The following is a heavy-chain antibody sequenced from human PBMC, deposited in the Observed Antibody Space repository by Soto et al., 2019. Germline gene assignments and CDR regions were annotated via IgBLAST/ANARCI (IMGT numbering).Heavy chain of an antibody. V-gene: IGHV2-5*01. CDR2: IYWNDDR. CDR3: IYRRASWDYHGLDV. Sequence: QFTLKESGPTLVKPTQTLTLTCTFSGFSLTTGGVGVGWIRQPPGRSLEWLAVIYWNDDRRRSPSLENRLTITKDTSKNPVVLTMTNMDPVDTATYYCIYRRASWDYHGLDVWGQGTPVTVSS. CDR1: GFSLTTGGVG. J-gene: IGHJ6*02. D-gene: IGHD2-21*01.